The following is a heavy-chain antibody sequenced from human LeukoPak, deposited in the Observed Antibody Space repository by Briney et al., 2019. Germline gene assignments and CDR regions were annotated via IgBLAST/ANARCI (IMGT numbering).Heavy chain of an antibody. D-gene: IGHD3-10*01. CDR2: IYYSGST. J-gene: IGHJ4*02. CDR3: ARQTYYSGSGSSKESDY. Sequence: PSETLSLTCTVSGGPISSTNYYWGWIRQPPGKGLEWIGSIYYSGSTYSNPSLKSRVTMSVDTSKNQFSLKLSSVTAADTAMYYCARQTYYSGSGSSKESDYWGQGTLVTVSS. V-gene: IGHV4-39*01. CDR1: GGPISSTNYY.